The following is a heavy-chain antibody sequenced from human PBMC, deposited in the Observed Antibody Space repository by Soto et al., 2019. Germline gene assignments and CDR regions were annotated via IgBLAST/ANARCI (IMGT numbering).Heavy chain of an antibody. D-gene: IGHD2-15*01. CDR3: AKEIYCSGGSCQDYYFDY. V-gene: IGHV3-30*18. CDR2: ISYDGSNK. J-gene: IGHJ4*02. CDR1: GFTFSSYV. Sequence: GGSLRLSCAASGFTFSSYVMHWVRQAPGKGLEWVAVISYDGSNKYYADSVKGRFTISRDNSKNTLYLQMNSLRAEDTAVYYCAKEIYCSGGSCQDYYFDYWGQGTLVTVSS.